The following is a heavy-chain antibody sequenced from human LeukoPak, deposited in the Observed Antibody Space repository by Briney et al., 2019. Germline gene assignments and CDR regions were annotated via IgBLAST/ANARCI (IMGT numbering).Heavy chain of an antibody. CDR1: GGSFSGYY. D-gene: IGHD3-16*02. CDR3: ARMGSYDYVWGSYRYFYYFDY. J-gene: IGHJ4*02. V-gene: IGHV4-34*01. CDR2: INHSGST. Sequence: PSETLSLTCAVYGGSFSGYYWSWIRQPPGKGLEWIGEINHSGSTNYNPSPKSRVTISVDTSKNQFSLKLSSVTAADTAVYYCARMGSYDYVWGSYRYFYYFDYWGQGTLVTVSS.